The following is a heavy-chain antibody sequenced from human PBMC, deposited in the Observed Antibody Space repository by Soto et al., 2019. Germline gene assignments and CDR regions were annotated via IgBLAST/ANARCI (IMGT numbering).Heavy chain of an antibody. D-gene: IGHD2-21*01. J-gene: IGHJ6*02. CDR3: APALFDCYYGMDV. Sequence: EVQLLESGGGSVQPGGSLRLSCVASGFTFSSYAMRWVRQAPGKGLEWLSAISSGGDSTYYTDSVKGRFTISRDNSKNTLFLQMSSLRAEDTALYYCAPALFDCYYGMDVWGQGTTVTVSS. CDR1: GFTFSSYA. V-gene: IGHV3-23*01. CDR2: ISSGGDST.